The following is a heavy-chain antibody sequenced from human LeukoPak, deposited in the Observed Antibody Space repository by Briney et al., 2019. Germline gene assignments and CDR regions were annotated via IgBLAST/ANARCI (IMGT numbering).Heavy chain of an antibody. Sequence: GASVNVSCKASGGTFSSYAISWVRQAPGQGLEWMGGIIPIFGTANYAQKFQGRVTITADESTSTAYMELSSLRSEDTAVYYCARFGPWFGSRSYYYYYGMDVWGQGTTVTVSS. CDR2: IIPIFGTA. J-gene: IGHJ6*02. D-gene: IGHD3-10*01. CDR3: ARFGPWFGSRSYYYYYGMDV. V-gene: IGHV1-69*13. CDR1: GGTFSSYA.